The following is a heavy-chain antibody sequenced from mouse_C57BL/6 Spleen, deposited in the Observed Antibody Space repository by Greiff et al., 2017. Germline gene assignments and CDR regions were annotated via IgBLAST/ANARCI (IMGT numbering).Heavy chain of an antibody. CDR3: ARSGKGYYFDY. CDR1: GYTFTSYW. J-gene: IGHJ2*01. V-gene: IGHV1-59*01. Sequence: QVQLQQPGAELVRPATSVTLSCKASGYTFTSYWMHWVKQRPGQGLEWIGVIDPSDSYTNYNQKFKGKATLNVDPTSSTAYMQLSRLTSDDSAVYYCARSGKGYYFDYWGQGTTLTVSS. CDR2: IDPSDSYT. D-gene: IGHD2-1*01.